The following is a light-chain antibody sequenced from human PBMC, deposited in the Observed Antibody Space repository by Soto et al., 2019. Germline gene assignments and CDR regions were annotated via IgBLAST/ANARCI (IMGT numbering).Light chain of an antibody. CDR1: QSVSSN. CDR3: QQYNNWPLWT. CDR2: GAS. Sequence: EIVMTQSPATLSVSPGERATLSCRASQSVSSNLAWYQQKPGQAPRLLVYGASTRPTGIPTRFSGSGSGTEFTLTISSLQSEDFAVYYCQQYNNWPLWTFGPGTKVEIK. J-gene: IGKJ1*01. V-gene: IGKV3-15*01.